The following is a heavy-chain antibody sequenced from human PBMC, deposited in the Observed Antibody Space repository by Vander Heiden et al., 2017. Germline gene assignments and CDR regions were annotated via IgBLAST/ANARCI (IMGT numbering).Heavy chain of an antibody. V-gene: IGHV3-48*02. CDR2: ISSSSSTI. Sequence: EVQLVESGGGLVQPGGSLRPSCPASGFTFSSYSMNWVRQAPGKGLEWVSYISSSSSTIYYADSVKGRFTISRDNAKNSLYLQMNSLRDEDTAVYYCASSLRRTVVVAPFDYWGQGTLVTVSS. J-gene: IGHJ4*02. D-gene: IGHD3-22*01. CDR1: GFTFSSYS. CDR3: ASSLRRTVVVAPFDY.